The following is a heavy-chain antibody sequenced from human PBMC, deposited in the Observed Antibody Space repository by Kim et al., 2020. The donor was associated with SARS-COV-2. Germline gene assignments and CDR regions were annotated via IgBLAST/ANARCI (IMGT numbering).Heavy chain of an antibody. V-gene: IGHV5-51*01. CDR1: GDSFTTYW. Sequence: GESLQISCKGSGDSFTTYWIGWVRQMPGKGLEWMGIIYPGDSDTRYSPSFQGQVTISADTSISTAYLQWSSLKASDTAIYYCARHSHCASTTCYYYYGMDVWGQGTPVTVSS. CDR2: IYPGDSDT. J-gene: IGHJ6*02. CDR3: ARHSHCASTTCYYYYGMDV. D-gene: IGHD2-2*01.